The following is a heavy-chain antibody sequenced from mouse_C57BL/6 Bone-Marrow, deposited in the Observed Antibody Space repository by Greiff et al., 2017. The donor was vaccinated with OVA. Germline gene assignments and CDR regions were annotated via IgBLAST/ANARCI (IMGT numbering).Heavy chain of an antibody. D-gene: IGHD1-1*01. CDR2: IYPGDGDT. CDR1: GYAFSSYW. Sequence: VQLQQSGAELVKPGASVKISCKASGYAFSSYWMNWVKQRPGKGLEWIGQIYPGDGDTNYNGKFKGKATLTADKSSSTAYMQLSSLTSEDSAVYFCAPRGAGSAWFAYWGQGTLVTVSA. J-gene: IGHJ3*01. V-gene: IGHV1-80*01. CDR3: APRGAGSAWFAY.